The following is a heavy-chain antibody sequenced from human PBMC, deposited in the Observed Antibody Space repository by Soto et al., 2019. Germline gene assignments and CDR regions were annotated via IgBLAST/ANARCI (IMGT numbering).Heavy chain of an antibody. Sequence: QITLQESGPTRVKPTQTLTLTCTFSGFSLSTSGVGVGWIRQPPGKALEWLAVIYWDDDKRYSPSLRSRLTITKDXXNXQXXLTLTNVDPVDTATYYSAHRELYSGSYWDGGYFDYWGQGTLVTVSS. D-gene: IGHD1-26*01. CDR2: IYWDDDK. J-gene: IGHJ4*02. CDR3: AHRELYSGSYWDGGYFDY. CDR1: GFSLSTSGVG. V-gene: IGHV2-5*02.